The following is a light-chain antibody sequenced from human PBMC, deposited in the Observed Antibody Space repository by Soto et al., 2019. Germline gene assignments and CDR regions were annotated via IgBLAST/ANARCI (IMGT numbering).Light chain of an antibody. CDR3: QQYGSSPPIT. CDR2: GAS. J-gene: IGKJ5*01. V-gene: IGKV3-20*01. Sequence: EIVLTQSPGTLSLSPGERATLSCRASQSVNSNYLAWYQQKPGQAPRLLISGASSRATGIPDRFSGSGSGTDLTLTISRLESEDFAVYYCQQYGSSPPITFGQGTRLEIK. CDR1: QSVNSNY.